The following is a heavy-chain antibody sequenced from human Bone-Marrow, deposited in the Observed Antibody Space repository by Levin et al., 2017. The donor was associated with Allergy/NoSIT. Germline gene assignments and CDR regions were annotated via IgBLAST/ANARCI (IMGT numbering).Heavy chain of an antibody. CDR2: MNPNSGNT. CDR3: ARAASDRKYYDSWIGFYSNCDALDV. D-gene: IGHD3-3*01. CDR1: GYTFTSYD. J-gene: IGHJ6*02. Sequence: GESLKISCKASGYTFTSYDINWVRQATGQGLEWMGWMNPNSGNTGSAQKFQGRVTMTRNTSISTAYMEVSSLRSEDASVYYCARAASDRKYYDSWIGFYSNCDALDVWGQGTTVTVS. V-gene: IGHV1-8*01.